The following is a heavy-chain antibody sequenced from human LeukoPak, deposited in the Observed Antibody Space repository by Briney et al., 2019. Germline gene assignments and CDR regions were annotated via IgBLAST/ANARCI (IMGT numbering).Heavy chain of an antibody. CDR2: IYYSGST. D-gene: IGHD4-17*01. J-gene: IGHJ4*02. V-gene: IGHV4-39*07. CDR1: GGSIGSSTYY. CDR3: ARHYYSDPFDY. Sequence: PSETLSLTCTVSGGSIGSSTYYWGWIRQPPGKGLEWIGSIYYSGSTNYNPSLKSRVTISVDTSKNQFSLKLSSVTAADTAVYYCARHYYSDPFDYWGQGTLVTVSS.